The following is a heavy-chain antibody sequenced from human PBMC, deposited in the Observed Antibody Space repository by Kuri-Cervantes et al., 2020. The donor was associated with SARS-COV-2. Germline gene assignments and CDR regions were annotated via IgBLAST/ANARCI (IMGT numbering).Heavy chain of an antibody. CDR3: ATYGEAFDI. J-gene: IGHJ3*02. V-gene: IGHV4-61*02. CDR1: GVSVSGGTYY. D-gene: IGHD4-17*01. CDR2: IYTSGST. Sequence: SETLSLTCDVSGVSVSGGTYYWSWIRQPAGKGLEWIGRIYTSGSTNYNPSLKSRVTMSVDTSKNQFSLKLSSVTAADTAVYYCATYGEAFDIWGQGTMVTVSS.